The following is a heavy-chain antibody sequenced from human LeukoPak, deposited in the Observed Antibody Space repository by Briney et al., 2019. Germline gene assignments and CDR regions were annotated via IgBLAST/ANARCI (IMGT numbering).Heavy chain of an antibody. D-gene: IGHD5-18*01. V-gene: IGHV4-39*07. CDR2: VYYSGST. J-gene: IGHJ5*02. CDR3: ARVTAMIESHWFDP. Sequence: SETLSLTCTVSGGSISSRSYYWGWIRQPPGKGLAWIGSVYYSGSTYYNPSLKSRVTISVHTSKNQFSLKLSSVTAADTAVYYCARVTAMIESHWFDPWGQGTQVTVSS. CDR1: GGSISSRSYY.